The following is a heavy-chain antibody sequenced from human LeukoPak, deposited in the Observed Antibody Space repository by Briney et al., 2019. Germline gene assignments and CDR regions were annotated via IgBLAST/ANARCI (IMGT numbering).Heavy chain of an antibody. D-gene: IGHD2-2*01. Sequence: PGRSLRLSCTASGFTFSNAWMSWVRQASGKGLEWGGRIKSKTNGGTTDYAAPVKGRFTISRDDSRNTLYLQMNSLKTEDTAVYYCTTDIVVVPADYYYYYGMDVWGQGTTVTVSS. J-gene: IGHJ6*02. CDR1: GFTFSNAW. V-gene: IGHV3-15*01. CDR2: IKSKTNGGTT. CDR3: TTDIVVVPADYYYYYGMDV.